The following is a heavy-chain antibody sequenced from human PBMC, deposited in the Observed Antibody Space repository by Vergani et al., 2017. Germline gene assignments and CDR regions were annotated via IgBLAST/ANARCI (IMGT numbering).Heavy chain of an antibody. D-gene: IGHD3-10*01. CDR2: INSDGSST. J-gene: IGHJ6*02. Sequence: EVQLVESGGGLVQPGGSLRLSCAASGFTFSSYWMHWVRQAPGKGLVWVSRINSDGSSTSYADSVKGRFTISRDNAKNTLYLQMNSLRAEDTAVYYCARDASILWFGEPHYYGMDVWGQGTTVTVSS. CDR1: GFTFSSYW. CDR3: ARDASILWFGEPHYYGMDV. V-gene: IGHV3-74*01.